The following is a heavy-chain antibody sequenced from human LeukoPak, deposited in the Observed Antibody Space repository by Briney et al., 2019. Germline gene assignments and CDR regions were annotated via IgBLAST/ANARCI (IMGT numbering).Heavy chain of an antibody. CDR3: AKVIVVTGRFDY. V-gene: IGHV3-23*01. CDR2: VSGGGSST. CDR1: GFTFSNYA. Sequence: GGSLRLSCVASGFTFSNYAMNWVRQAPGKGLEWVSGVSGGGSSTYYADSVKGRFTISRDNSKNTLYLQMNSLRAEDTAVYYCAKVIVVTGRFDYWGQGTLVTVSS. J-gene: IGHJ4*02. D-gene: IGHD3-22*01.